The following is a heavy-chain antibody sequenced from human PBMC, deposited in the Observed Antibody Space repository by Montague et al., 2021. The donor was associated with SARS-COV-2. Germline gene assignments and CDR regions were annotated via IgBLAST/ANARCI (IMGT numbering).Heavy chain of an antibody. D-gene: IGHD2-15*01. CDR3: ARDTGEYCSGGSCLYGMDV. CDR1: GGSISSYY. J-gene: IGHJ6*02. V-gene: IGHV4-59*01. CDR2: IYYSWST. Sequence: SETLSLTCTVSGGSISSYYWSWIRQPPGKGLEWIGYIYYSWSTNYNPSLKSRVTISVDTSKNQFSLKLSSVTAADTAVYYCARDTGEYCSGGSCLYGMDVWGQGTTVTVSS.